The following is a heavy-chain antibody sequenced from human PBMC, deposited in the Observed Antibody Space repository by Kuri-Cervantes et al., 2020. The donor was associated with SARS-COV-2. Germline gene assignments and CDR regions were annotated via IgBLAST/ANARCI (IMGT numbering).Heavy chain of an antibody. Sequence: ESLKISCTVSGGSISSYYWSWIRQPAGKGLEWIGRIYTSGSTNYNPSLKSRVTMSVDTSKNQFSLKLSSVTAADTAVHYCARDPGIAVAGGFDYWGQGTLVTVSS. CDR1: GGSISSYY. CDR3: ARDPGIAVAGGFDY. J-gene: IGHJ4*02. CDR2: IYTSGST. V-gene: IGHV4-4*07. D-gene: IGHD6-19*01.